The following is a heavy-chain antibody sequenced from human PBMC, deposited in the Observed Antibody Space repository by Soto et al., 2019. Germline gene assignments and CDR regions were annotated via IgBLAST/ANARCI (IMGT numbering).Heavy chain of an antibody. V-gene: IGHV3-30*18. Sequence: QVQLVESGGRVVQPGASLRLSCEASGFAFSSYAMHWVRQAPGKGLEWVGGISYDGNYIYYADSVKGRFTISRDNSKNTLYVQVNSLRPEDTAVYYCAKGILSSTIGPYAMDVWGQGTTVTVSS. D-gene: IGHD3-16*01. CDR3: AKGILSSTIGPYAMDV. J-gene: IGHJ6*02. CDR1: GFAFSSYA. CDR2: ISYDGNYI.